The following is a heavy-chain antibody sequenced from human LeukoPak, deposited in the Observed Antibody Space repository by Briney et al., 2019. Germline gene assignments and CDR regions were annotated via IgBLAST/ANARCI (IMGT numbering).Heavy chain of an antibody. CDR1: GFTFSNYW. Sequence: GGSLRLSCAASGFTFSNYWMSWVRQAPGKGLELVAKINPNAIAKYCVDSVKGRFTISRDNAKNSLCLQMDSLRVDDTAVYYCTRDDGRRFIDFWGQGILVTVSS. CDR3: TRDDGRRFIDF. V-gene: IGHV3-7*01. D-gene: IGHD3-10*01. J-gene: IGHJ4*02. CDR2: INPNAIAK.